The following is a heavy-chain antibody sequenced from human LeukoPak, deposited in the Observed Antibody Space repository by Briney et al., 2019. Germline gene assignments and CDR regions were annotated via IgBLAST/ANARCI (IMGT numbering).Heavy chain of an antibody. CDR3: AKKRVAVAGTHYFDY. Sequence: GGSLRLSCAASGVTFSSYAMSSVRQAPGKGLEWVSGISGSGGSTYYADSVKGRFTISRDNSKNTLYLQMNSLRAEDTAVYYCAKKRVAVAGTHYFDYWGQGTLVTVSS. V-gene: IGHV3-23*01. D-gene: IGHD6-19*01. CDR2: ISGSGGST. CDR1: GVTFSSYA. J-gene: IGHJ4*02.